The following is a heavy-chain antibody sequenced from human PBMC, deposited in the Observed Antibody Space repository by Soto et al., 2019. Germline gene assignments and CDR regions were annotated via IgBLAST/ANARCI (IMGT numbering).Heavy chain of an antibody. V-gene: IGHV3-23*01. Sequence: EVQLLESGGGLVQPGGSLRLSCAASGFTFSSYAMSWVRQAPGKGLEWVSAISGSGGSTYYADSVKGRFTIARDNSKNTLYLQMNSLRAEDTAVYYCAKVRFYWWEPPVYWGQGTLVTVSS. J-gene: IGHJ4*02. D-gene: IGHD1-26*01. CDR1: GFTFSSYA. CDR2: ISGSGGST. CDR3: AKVRFYWWEPPVY.